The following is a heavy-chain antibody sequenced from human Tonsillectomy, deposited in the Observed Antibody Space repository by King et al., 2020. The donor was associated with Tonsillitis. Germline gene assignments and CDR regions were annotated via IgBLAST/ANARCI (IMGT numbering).Heavy chain of an antibody. CDR2: ISWNSGSI. J-gene: IGHJ4*02. D-gene: IGHD6-13*01. CDR3: AKDRGIAAAGGFDY. Sequence: VQLVESGGGLVQPGRSLRLSCAASGFTFDDYAMHWVRQAPGKGLAWVSGISWNSGSIGYADSVKGRFTISRDNAKNSLYLQMNSLRAEDTALYYCAKDRGIAAAGGFDYWGQGTLVTVSS. V-gene: IGHV3-9*01. CDR1: GFTFDDYA.